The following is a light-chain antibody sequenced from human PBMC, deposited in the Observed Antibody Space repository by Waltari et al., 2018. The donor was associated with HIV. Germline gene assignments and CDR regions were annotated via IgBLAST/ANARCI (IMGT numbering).Light chain of an antibody. CDR1: TANIGANF. CDR3: AVLDDTLGGGV. CDR2: RDN. Sequence: QSALTQPPSASGTPGQKVTIPCSGGTANIGANFVFWFQQFPGTAPKLLIYRDNLRHSGVPARFSGSKSGTSASLTISGLRSDDEAHYFCAVLDDTLGGGVFGGGTKLTVL. J-gene: IGLJ2*01. V-gene: IGLV1-47*01.